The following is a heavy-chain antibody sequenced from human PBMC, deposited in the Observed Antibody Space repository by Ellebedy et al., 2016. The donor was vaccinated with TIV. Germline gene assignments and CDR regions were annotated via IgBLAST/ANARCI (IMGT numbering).Heavy chain of an antibody. V-gene: IGHV2-5*01. D-gene: IGHD3-3*01. CDR3: ARIPGIYDFVDY. Sequence: SGPTLVXPTQTLTLTCTFSGFSLNSHGVGVGWIRQPPGKALEWLALIYWNDDKRYSPSLKNRLTITKDTSKNQVVLTMTNMDPVDTATYYCARIPGIYDFVDYWGQGTLVTVSS. CDR2: IYWNDDK. J-gene: IGHJ4*02. CDR1: GFSLNSHGVG.